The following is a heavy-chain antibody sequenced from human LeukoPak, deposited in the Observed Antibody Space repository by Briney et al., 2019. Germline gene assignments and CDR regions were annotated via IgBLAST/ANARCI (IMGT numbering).Heavy chain of an antibody. Sequence: GESLKISCKGSRYSFTSYWIGWVRQMPGKGLEWMGIIYPGDSDTRYSPSFQGQVIISADKSISTAYLQWSSLKASDTAMYYCARPPTAYGDYAFDIWGQGTMVTVSS. CDR3: ARPPTAYGDYAFDI. V-gene: IGHV5-51*01. D-gene: IGHD4-17*01. CDR1: RYSFTSYW. CDR2: IYPGDSDT. J-gene: IGHJ3*02.